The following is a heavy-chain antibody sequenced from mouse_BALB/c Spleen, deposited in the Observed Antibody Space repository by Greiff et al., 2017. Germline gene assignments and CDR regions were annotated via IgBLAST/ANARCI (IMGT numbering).Heavy chain of an antibody. CDR1: GYTFTDYW. CDR2: IDTSDSYT. V-gene: IGHV1-69*01. J-gene: IGHJ4*01. Sequence: QVQLKQPGAELVMPGASVKMSCKASGYTFTDYWMHWVKQRPGQGLEWIGAIDTSDSYTSYNQKFKGKATLTVDESSSTAYMQLSSLTSEDSAVYYCARYSWFYAMDYWGQGTSVTVSS. CDR3: ARYSWFYAMDY. D-gene: IGHD1-1*01.